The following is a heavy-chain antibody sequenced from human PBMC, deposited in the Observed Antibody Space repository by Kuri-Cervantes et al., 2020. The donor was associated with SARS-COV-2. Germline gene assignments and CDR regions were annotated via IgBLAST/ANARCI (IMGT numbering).Heavy chain of an antibody. CDR2: IYTSGST. CDR1: GGSISSYY. V-gene: IGHV4-4*07. Sequence: GSLRLSCTVSGGSISSYYWSWIRQPAGKGLEWIGRIYTSGSTNYNPSLKSRVTISVDTSKNQFSLKLSSVTAADTAVYYCARSRDGYSYNYWGQGTLVTVSS. J-gene: IGHJ4*02. CDR3: ARSRDGYSYNY. D-gene: IGHD5-24*01.